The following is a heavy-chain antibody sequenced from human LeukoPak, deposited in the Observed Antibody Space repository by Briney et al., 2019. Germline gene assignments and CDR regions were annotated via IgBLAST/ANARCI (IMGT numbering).Heavy chain of an antibody. Sequence: ASVKVSCKASGYTFTSYYIHWVRQAPGQGLERMGIINPSGGSTSYAQKFQGRVTMTRDTSTNTVYMELSSLRSEDTAVYYCARPSHTEGYDYWGQGTLVTVSP. D-gene: IGHD5-18*01. V-gene: IGHV1-46*01. CDR3: ARPSHTEGYDY. CDR1: GYTFTSYY. J-gene: IGHJ4*02. CDR2: INPSGGST.